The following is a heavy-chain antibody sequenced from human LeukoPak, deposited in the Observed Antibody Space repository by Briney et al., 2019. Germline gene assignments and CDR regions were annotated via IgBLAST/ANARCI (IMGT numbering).Heavy chain of an antibody. CDR1: GYTFTSYD. J-gene: IGHJ4*02. CDR2: INPNSGNK. Sequence: GASVKVSCKASGYTFTSYDINWVRQATGQGLEWMGWINPNSGNKGYVQNFQGRVTMTRNTAISTPYMELNSLRSEDTAVYYCARFSEEGSFDYWGQGTLVTVSS. D-gene: IGHD1-26*01. CDR3: ARFSEEGSFDY. V-gene: IGHV1-8*01.